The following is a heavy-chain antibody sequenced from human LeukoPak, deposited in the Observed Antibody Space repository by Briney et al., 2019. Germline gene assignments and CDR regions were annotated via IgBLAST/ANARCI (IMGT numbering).Heavy chain of an antibody. CDR3: ARRRYFDSTGYNPSHYFDY. V-gene: IGHV4-59*01. CDR2: IYHPVDT. D-gene: IGHD3-22*01. CDR1: GDSFIGSY. J-gene: IGHJ4*02. Sequence: SETLSLICAVSGDSFIGSYWSWIRQVPGKGLEWIGYIYHPVDTSYNPSLQSRVTISADISKKQFSLRMTSVTAADTAVYYCARRRYFDSTGYNPSHYFDYWGQGILVTVSS.